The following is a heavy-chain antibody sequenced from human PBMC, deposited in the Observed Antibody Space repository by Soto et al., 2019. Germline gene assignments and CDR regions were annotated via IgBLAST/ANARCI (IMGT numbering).Heavy chain of an antibody. CDR1: GFTFSSYG. CDR2: IWYDGSNK. J-gene: IGHJ6*03. V-gene: IGHV3-33*01. D-gene: IGHD2-15*01. CDR3: ARDKEEIVVVVAATPLYYMDV. Sequence: PGGSLRLSCAASGFTFSSYGMHWVRQAPGKGLEWVAVIWYDGSNKYYADSVKGRFTISRDNSKNTLYLQMNSLRAEDTAVYYCARDKEEIVVVVAATPLYYMDVWGKGTTVTVSS.